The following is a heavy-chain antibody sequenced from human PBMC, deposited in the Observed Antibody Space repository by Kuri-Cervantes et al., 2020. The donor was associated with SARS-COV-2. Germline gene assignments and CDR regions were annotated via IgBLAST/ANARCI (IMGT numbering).Heavy chain of an antibody. V-gene: IGHV3-30-3*01. Sequence: GGSLRLSCAASGFTFNNYDMYWVRQAPGKGLEWVAVISYDGSKKYHADSVKGRFTISRDNSKSTLYLPMYNLRAEDTAVYYCARGLRKYYFDYWGQGTLVTVSS. J-gene: IGHJ4*02. CDR3: ARGLRKYYFDY. CDR2: ISYDGSKK. CDR1: GFTFNNYD. D-gene: IGHD1-14*01.